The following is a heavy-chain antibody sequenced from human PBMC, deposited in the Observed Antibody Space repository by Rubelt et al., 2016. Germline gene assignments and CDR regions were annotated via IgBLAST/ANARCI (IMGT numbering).Heavy chain of an antibody. D-gene: IGHD4-11*01. J-gene: IGHJ6*02. Sequence: GSLRLSCAASGFAFSSYSMNWVRQAPGKGLEWVSYISSDSSTVYYADSVKGRFTISRDNAKNTLFLQMNSLRAKDTAVYYCATLVTVGSRAYGMDVWGQGTTVTVSS. CDR3: ATLVTVGSRAYGMDV. V-gene: IGHV3-48*01. CDR2: ISSDSSTV. CDR1: GFAFSSYS.